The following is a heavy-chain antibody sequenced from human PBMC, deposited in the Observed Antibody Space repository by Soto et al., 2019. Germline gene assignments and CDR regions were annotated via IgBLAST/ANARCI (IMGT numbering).Heavy chain of an antibody. CDR1: GYSFTTYG. D-gene: IGHD2-15*01. CDR3: ARGGPAPYSYGMDV. CDR2: ISAYNGNT. Sequence: QVQLVQSGGEVKKPGASVKVSCKTSGYSFTTYGISWVRQAPGQGLEWMGWISAYNGNTNYAQKLQDRVTMTTDTSTSTALMALRSLRSDDAAVYCGARGGPAPYSYGMDVWGQGSTVTVSS. J-gene: IGHJ6*02. V-gene: IGHV1-18*01.